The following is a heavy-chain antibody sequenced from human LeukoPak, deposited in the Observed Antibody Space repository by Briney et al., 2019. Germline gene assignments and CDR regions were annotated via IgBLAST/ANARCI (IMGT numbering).Heavy chain of an antibody. CDR3: VHTPSIYTSGSFDN. Sequence: PTLVNPIQTLRLTRPFSVFSLTTGGVSVGSIRHPPRNALGSLALIFWHDEKTYSPSLENRLTITKGTSKNQVVLTTTNMDPVDTATYYCVHTPSIYTSGSFDNWGQGTLVTVSS. CDR1: VFSLTTGGVS. CDR2: IFWHDEK. V-gene: IGHV2-5*01. D-gene: IGHD5-18*01. J-gene: IGHJ5*02.